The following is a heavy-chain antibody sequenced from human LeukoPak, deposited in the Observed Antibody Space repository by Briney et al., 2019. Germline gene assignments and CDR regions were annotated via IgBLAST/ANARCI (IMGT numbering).Heavy chain of an antibody. V-gene: IGHV3-30-3*01. CDR1: GFTFSSYA. Sequence: PGRSLRLSCAASGFTFSSYAMHWVRQAPGKGLEWVAVISYDGSNKYYADSVKGRFTISRDNSKNTLYLQMNSLRAGDTAVYYCAVGLNKYDFWSGYGYWGQGTLVTVSS. CDR2: ISYDGSNK. CDR3: AVGLNKYDFWSGYGY. J-gene: IGHJ4*02. D-gene: IGHD3-3*01.